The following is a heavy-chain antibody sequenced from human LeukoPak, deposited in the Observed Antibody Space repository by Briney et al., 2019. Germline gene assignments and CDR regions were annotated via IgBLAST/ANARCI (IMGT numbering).Heavy chain of an antibody. V-gene: IGHV3-43*02. CDR2: ISGDGGST. J-gene: IGHJ4*02. CDR1: GFTFDDYA. Sequence: PGGSLRLSCAASGFTFDDYAIHWVRQAPGKGLEWVSLISGDGGSTYYADSVKGRFTISRDNSKNSVNLQMNSLRSEDTALYYCAKDRPNSYWGQGTLVTVSS. CDR3: AKDRPNSY. D-gene: IGHD4-11*01.